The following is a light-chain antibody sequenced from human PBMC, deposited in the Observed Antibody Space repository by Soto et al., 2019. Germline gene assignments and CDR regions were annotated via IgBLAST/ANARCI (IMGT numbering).Light chain of an antibody. CDR3: HQYGSSPRT. CDR2: GAS. V-gene: IGKV3-20*01. Sequence: EMVLTQSPGTLSLSPGERATLSCRASQSVNSNYLAWYQQKPGQSPRLLIYGASTRASGDPDRFSGSGSGTDFTLTISRLEPEDFAVYYCHQYGSSPRTFGQGTKVDIK. J-gene: IGKJ1*01. CDR1: QSVNSNY.